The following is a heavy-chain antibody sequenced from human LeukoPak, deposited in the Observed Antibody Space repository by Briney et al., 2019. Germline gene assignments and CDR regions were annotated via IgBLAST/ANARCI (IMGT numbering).Heavy chain of an antibody. CDR3: ARDLAFEYSSHDAFDI. D-gene: IGHD6-6*01. V-gene: IGHV4-30-2*01. J-gene: IGHJ3*02. CDR2: IYHSGST. Sequence: SETLSLTCTVSGGSISSGGYYWSWIRQPPGKGLEWIGYIYHSGSTYYNPSLKSRVTISVDRSKNQFSLKLSSVTAADTAVYYCARDLAFEYSSHDAFDIWGQGTMVTVSS. CDR1: GGSISSGGYY.